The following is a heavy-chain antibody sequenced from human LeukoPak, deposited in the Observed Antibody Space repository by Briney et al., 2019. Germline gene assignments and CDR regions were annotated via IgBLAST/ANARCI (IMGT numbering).Heavy chain of an antibody. J-gene: IGHJ5*02. CDR2: INPSGAST. Sequence: ASVKVSCKASGYTFTTYYIHWVRQAPGQGLEWMGIINPSGASTMYAQKLQGRVTMTMDTSTSTVYMELSSLRSEDTAMYYCARGPPGWVYDITKRGLFDPWGQGTLVTVSS. CDR1: GYTFTTYY. V-gene: IGHV1-46*01. CDR3: ARGPPGWVYDITKRGLFDP. D-gene: IGHD3-22*01.